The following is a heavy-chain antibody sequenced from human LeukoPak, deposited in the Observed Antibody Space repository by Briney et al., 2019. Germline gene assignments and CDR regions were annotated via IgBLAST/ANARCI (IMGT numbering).Heavy chain of an antibody. J-gene: IGHJ4*02. Sequence: SESLSLTCTVSGDSINSGSYHWNWIRQAPGKGLEWIGYIYHSGRTFYNSSLKNRLLISLDTSKNQFSLQLRSVIASDTAVYYCARDRSNSVFDYWGLGTLVTVSS. CDR3: ARDRSNSVFDY. CDR2: IYHSGRT. D-gene: IGHD4-11*01. V-gene: IGHV4-30-4*08. CDR1: GDSINSGSYH.